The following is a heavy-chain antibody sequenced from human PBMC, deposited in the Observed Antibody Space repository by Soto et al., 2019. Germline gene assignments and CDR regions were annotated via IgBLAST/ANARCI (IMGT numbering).Heavy chain of an antibody. D-gene: IGHD4-17*01. J-gene: IGHJ5*02. Sequence: SVKVSCKASGFTFGSSAVQFVRQDRGQHLEWIGWIVVGSGDTNYAQKFQERVTMTRDTSTSTAYMELSSLRSEDTAMYYCGRPIYGDSTRFDPWGQGTLVTVSS. CDR2: IVVGSGDT. CDR1: GFTFGSSA. CDR3: GRPIYGDSTRFDP. V-gene: IGHV1-58*01.